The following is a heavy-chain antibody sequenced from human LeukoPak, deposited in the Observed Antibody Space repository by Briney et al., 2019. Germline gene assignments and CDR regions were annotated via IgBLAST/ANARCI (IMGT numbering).Heavy chain of an antibody. V-gene: IGHV3-23*01. J-gene: IGHJ5*02. CDR3: AKHRGFVVAGTKFDP. CDR2: ISGSGGST. D-gene: IGHD6-19*01. Sequence: PGGSLRLSCAASGFTFSSYAMSWVRQAPGKGLEWVSAISGSGGSTYYADSVKGRFTISRDNSKNTLYLQMNNLRAEDTAVYYCAKHRGFVVAGTKFDPWGQGTPVTVSS. CDR1: GFTFSSYA.